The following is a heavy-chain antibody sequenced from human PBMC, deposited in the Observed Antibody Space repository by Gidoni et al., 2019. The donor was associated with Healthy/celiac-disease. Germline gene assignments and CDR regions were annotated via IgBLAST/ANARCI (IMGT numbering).Heavy chain of an antibody. CDR1: GGSFSGYY. CDR3: ARGPRWIMPGWVDY. CDR2: INHSGST. V-gene: IGHV4-34*01. J-gene: IGHJ4*02. Sequence: QVQLQQWGAGLLKPSETLSLTCAVYGGSFSGYYWSWIRQPPGKGLEWIGEINHSGSTNYNPSLKSRVTISVDTSKNQFSLKLSSVTAADTAVYYCARGPRWIMPGWVDYWGQGTLVTVSS. D-gene: IGHD2-8*02.